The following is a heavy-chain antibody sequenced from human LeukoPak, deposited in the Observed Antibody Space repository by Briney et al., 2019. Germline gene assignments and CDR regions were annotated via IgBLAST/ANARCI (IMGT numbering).Heavy chain of an antibody. CDR3: ARGPYYYDSSGPSSFDP. J-gene: IGHJ5*02. CDR1: GYTFTSYD. V-gene: IGHV1-8*01. CDR2: MNPNSGNT. D-gene: IGHD3-22*01. Sequence: ASVKVSCKASGYTFTSYDINWVRQATGQGLEWMGWMNPNSGNTGYAQKFQGRVTMTRNTSISTAYMELSSLRSEDTAVYYCARGPYYYDSSGPSSFDPWGQGTLVTVSS.